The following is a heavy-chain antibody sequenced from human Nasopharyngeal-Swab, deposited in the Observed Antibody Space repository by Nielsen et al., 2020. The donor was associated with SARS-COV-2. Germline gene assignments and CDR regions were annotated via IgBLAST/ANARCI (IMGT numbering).Heavy chain of an antibody. V-gene: IGHV3-53*01. CDR2: MYAGGDI. Sequence: GVSLKISCAASGFDVSGNYMSWFRQAPGKGLEWVSVMYAGGDIYYADSVKGRFTISRDSSKNTLYLQMNSLRVEDTALYYCARDRRDVDNQWGQGTLVTVSS. D-gene: IGHD5-24*01. CDR1: GFDVSGNY. J-gene: IGHJ4*02. CDR3: ARDRRDVDNQ.